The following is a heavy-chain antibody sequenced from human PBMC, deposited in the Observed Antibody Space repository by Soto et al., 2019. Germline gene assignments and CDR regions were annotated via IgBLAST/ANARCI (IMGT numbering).Heavy chain of an antibody. Sequence: PGGSLRLSCAASGFTFSNAWMSWVRQAPGRGLGWVGRIKSKTDGGTTDYAAPVKGRFTISRDDSKNTLYLQMNSLKTEDTAVYYCTTSAKLTGLDYWGQGTLVTGS. CDR1: GFTFSNAW. D-gene: IGHD7-27*01. CDR3: TTSAKLTGLDY. J-gene: IGHJ4*02. V-gene: IGHV3-15*01. CDR2: IKSKTDGGTT.